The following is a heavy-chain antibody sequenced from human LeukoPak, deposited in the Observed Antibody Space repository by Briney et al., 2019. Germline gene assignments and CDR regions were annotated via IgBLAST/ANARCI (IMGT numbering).Heavy chain of an antibody. D-gene: IGHD3-22*01. CDR1: GGTFSTYE. Sequence: ASVKVSCKASGGTFSTYEISWVRQAPGQGLEWMGKIIPILGTANYAQKFQGRVTITADESTSTAYMDLSSLRSEDTAVYYYARSYVASSGYAWVFLDYWGQGPLVLVSS. CDR3: ARSYVASSGYAWVFLDY. J-gene: IGHJ4*02. V-gene: IGHV1-69*11. CDR2: IIPILGTA.